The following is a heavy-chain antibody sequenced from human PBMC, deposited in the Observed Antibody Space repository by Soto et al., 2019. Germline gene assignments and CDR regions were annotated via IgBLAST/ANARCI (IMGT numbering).Heavy chain of an antibody. D-gene: IGHD3-9*01. CDR1: GDSINSDNYY. Sequence: QLQLQESGPGLVKPSETLSLTCSVSGDSINSDNYYWGWIRQPPGKGLEWIGSIYYRGNTYYNPSLKTRVTISLDKSTRQFSLKLNSVTAADSAVYFCARLEGLATISYYFDYWGQGTLVTVSS. CDR3: ARLEGLATISYYFDY. V-gene: IGHV4-39*01. CDR2: IYYRGNT. J-gene: IGHJ4*02.